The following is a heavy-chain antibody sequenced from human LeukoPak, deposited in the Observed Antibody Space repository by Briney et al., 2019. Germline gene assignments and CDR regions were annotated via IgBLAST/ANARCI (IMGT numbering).Heavy chain of an antibody. Sequence: GGSLRLSCAASGFTVSSNYMRWVRQAPGKGVEGVSVIYSSGRTDYADSVKSRFSISRDNSKNTLYLQMNSLRAEDTAVYYCARAVGVTAIHNAFDIWGQGTMVTVSS. CDR3: ARAVGVTAIHNAFDI. CDR1: GFTVSSNY. D-gene: IGHD2-21*02. CDR2: IYSSGRT. J-gene: IGHJ3*02. V-gene: IGHV3-66*03.